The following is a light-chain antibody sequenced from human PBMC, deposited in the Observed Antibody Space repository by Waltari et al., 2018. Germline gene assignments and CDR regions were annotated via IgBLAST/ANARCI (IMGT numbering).Light chain of an antibody. CDR1: QGISSY. Sequence: DIQLTQSPSFLSASAGDRVTITCRASQGISSYLAWYQQKPGKAPNLLIYAASTLQSGVPSRFSGSGSGTEFTLTISSLQPEDFATYYCQQLNSYPYTFGQGTKLEIK. CDR2: AAS. V-gene: IGKV1-9*01. J-gene: IGKJ2*01. CDR3: QQLNSYPYT.